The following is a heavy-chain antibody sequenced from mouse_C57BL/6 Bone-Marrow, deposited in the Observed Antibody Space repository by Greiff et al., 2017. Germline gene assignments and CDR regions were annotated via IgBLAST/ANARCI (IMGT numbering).Heavy chain of an antibody. CDR2: IYPSDSET. V-gene: IGHV1-61*01. Sequence: QVQLQQSGAELVRPGSSVKLSCKASGYTFTSYWMDWVKQRPGQGLEWIGNIYPSDSETHYNQKFKDKATLTVDKSSSTAYMQLSSLTSEDSAVYYCARGGLRPYYFDYWGQGTTLTVSS. CDR3: ARGGLRPYYFDY. CDR1: GYTFTSYW. J-gene: IGHJ2*01. D-gene: IGHD2-2*01.